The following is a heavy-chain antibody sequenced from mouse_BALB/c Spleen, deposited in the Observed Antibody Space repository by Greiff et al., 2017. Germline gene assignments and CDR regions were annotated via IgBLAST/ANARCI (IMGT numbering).Heavy chain of an antibody. Sequence: VQLKESGGDLVKPGGSLKLSCAATGFTFSSYGMSWVRQTPDKRLEWVATISSGGSYTYYPDSVKGRFTISRDNAKNTLYLQMSSLKSEDTAMYYCASPPYYGSSYEYWGQGTTLTVSS. J-gene: IGHJ2*01. CDR2: ISSGGSYT. CDR3: ASPPYYGSSYEY. V-gene: IGHV5-6*01. D-gene: IGHD1-1*01. CDR1: GFTFSSYG.